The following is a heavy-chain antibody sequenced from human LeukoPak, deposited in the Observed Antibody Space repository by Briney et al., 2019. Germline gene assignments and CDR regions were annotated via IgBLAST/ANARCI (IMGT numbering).Heavy chain of an antibody. D-gene: IGHD3-10*01. J-gene: IGHJ5*02. V-gene: IGHV1-18*01. CDR3: ARDHWSHYYGSGGEDYFDP. Sequence: ASVKVSCKASGYSFTMYGISWVRQAPGQGLEWMGWISGSNAYTNYAQKLQGRVTMTTDTSTSTAYMEVRGLRSDDTAVYYCARDHWSHYYGSGGEDYFDPWGQGTLVTVSS. CDR2: ISGSNAYT. CDR1: GYSFTMYG.